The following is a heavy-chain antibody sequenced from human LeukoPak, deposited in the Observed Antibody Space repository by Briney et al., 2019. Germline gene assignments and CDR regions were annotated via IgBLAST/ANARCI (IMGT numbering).Heavy chain of an antibody. Sequence: GGSLRLSCAASGFTFSDYYMSWIRQAPGKGLEWVSYISSSGTTIYYADSVKGRFTISRDNAKNSLFLQMNSLRADDTAVYYCARDDSSGYYYFDNWGQGTLVTVSS. CDR1: GFTFSDYY. CDR2: ISSSGTTI. V-gene: IGHV3-11*04. D-gene: IGHD3-22*01. J-gene: IGHJ4*02. CDR3: ARDDSSGYYYFDN.